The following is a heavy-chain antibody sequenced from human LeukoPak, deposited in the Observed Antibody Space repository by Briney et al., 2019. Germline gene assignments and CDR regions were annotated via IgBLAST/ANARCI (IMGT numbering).Heavy chain of an antibody. Sequence: ASVKVSCKASGYTFTSYDINWVRQATGQGLEWMGWMSPNSGNTGYAQKFQGRVTMTRNTSISTAYMELSSLRSEDTAVYYCARDIVVVVPYGMDVWGQGTTVTVSS. D-gene: IGHD2-15*01. J-gene: IGHJ6*02. CDR2: MSPNSGNT. V-gene: IGHV1-8*01. CDR3: ARDIVVVVPYGMDV. CDR1: GYTFTSYD.